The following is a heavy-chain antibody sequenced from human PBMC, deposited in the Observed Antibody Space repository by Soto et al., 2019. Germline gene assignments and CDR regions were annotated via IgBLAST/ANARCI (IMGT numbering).Heavy chain of an antibody. CDR2: IHYNGNT. CDR1: GASSSTSNYF. D-gene: IGHD2-8*01. Sequence: SETLSLTCAVSGASSSTSNYFWGWIRQPPGEGLEWIGTIHYNGNTYYNPSLKSRLTISVDTSKNQFSLNLSSVTATDTAIYYCARYRSTANFDYWGQGALVTVSS. J-gene: IGHJ4*02. CDR3: ARYRSTANFDY. V-gene: IGHV4-39*01.